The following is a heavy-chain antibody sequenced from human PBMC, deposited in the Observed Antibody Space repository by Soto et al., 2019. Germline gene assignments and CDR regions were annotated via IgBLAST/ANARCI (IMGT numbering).Heavy chain of an antibody. CDR3: ARDRGEMATTYNYYGMDV. CDR2: SYYSGST. J-gene: IGHJ6*02. CDR1: GGSVSSGSYY. V-gene: IGHV4-61*01. Sequence: SETLSLTCTVSGGSVSSGSYYWSWIRQPPGKGLEWIGGSYYSGSTNYNPSLKSRVTISVDTSKNQFSLKLSSVTAADTAVSYCARDRGEMATTYNYYGMDVCGQGTTVTVTS. D-gene: IGHD1-1*01.